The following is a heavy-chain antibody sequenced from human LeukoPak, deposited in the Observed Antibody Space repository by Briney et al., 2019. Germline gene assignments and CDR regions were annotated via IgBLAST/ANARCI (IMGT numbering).Heavy chain of an antibody. D-gene: IGHD6-19*01. J-gene: IGHJ5*02. CDR3: ATQATSGWHFS. CDR2: INPNSGGT. Sequence: AASVKVSCKASGYTFTGYYMHWVRQAPGQGPEWMGWINPNSGGTNYAQKFQGRVTMTRDTSLSTVYMELSRLRSDDTAVYYCATQATSGWHFSWGQGTLVTVSS. CDR1: GYTFTGYY. V-gene: IGHV1-2*02.